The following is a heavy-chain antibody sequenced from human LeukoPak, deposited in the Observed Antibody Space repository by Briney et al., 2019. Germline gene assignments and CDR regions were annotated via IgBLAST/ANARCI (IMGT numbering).Heavy chain of an antibody. V-gene: IGHV4-34*01. J-gene: IGHJ6*03. CDR1: GGSFSAYY. CDR3: ARGLRFIQGPGYYYMDV. D-gene: IGHD3-16*02. Sequence: PSETLSLTCAVYGGSFSAYYWTWIRQTPGKGLEWIGEINHSGNTNYNPSLESRVTISADTSKNQFSLNLGSVTAADTAIYYCARGLRFIQGPGYYYMDVWGKGTTVTVSS. CDR2: INHSGNT.